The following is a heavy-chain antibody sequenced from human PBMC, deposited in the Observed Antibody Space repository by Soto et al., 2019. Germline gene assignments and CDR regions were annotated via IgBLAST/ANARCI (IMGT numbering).Heavy chain of an antibody. CDR2: IYYSGST. D-gene: IGHD1-7*01. J-gene: IGHJ4*02. CDR3: ARQTGTINTPFDY. Sequence: SETLSLTCTVSGGSITSGDYYWNWIRQTPGKGLEWIGYIYYSGSTYYNPSLKSPITISLDTSKNQFSLKLRSVAAADTAVYYCARQTGTINTPFDYWGQGSLVTVSS. CDR1: GGSITSGDYY. V-gene: IGHV4-30-4*01.